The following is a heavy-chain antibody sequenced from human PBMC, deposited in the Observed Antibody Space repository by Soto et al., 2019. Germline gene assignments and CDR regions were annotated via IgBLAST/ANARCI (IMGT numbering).Heavy chain of an antibody. J-gene: IGHJ4*02. CDR2: ISAHIGNT. D-gene: IGHD1-1*01. CDR1: GYDFTTYG. V-gene: IGHV1-18*01. Sequence: QVHLVQSGAEVKKPGASVKVSCKASGYDFTTYGITWVRQAPGQGLEWMAWISAHIGNTDYAQKLQGRVTVTRDTSTSTAYMELSSLRSDDTAVYYCARGRYGDYWGQRDLVTGSS. CDR3: ARGRYGDY.